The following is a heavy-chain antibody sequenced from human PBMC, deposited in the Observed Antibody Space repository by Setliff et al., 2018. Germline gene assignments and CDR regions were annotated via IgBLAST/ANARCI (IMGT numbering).Heavy chain of an antibody. Sequence: VASVNVSCKASGGTFSSYAISWVRQAPGQGLEWMGGIIPIFGTANYAQKFQGRVTITADESTSTAYMELSSLRSEDTAVYYCASSRDYNFWSGYYSPLDYWGQGTLVTVSS. CDR3: ASSRDYNFWSGYYSPLDY. CDR2: IIPIFGTA. D-gene: IGHD3-3*01. V-gene: IGHV1-69*13. J-gene: IGHJ4*02. CDR1: GGTFSSYA.